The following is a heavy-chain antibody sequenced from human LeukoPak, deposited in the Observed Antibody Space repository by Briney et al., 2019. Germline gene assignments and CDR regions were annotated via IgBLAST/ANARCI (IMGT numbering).Heavy chain of an antibody. CDR2: ISSSSSYI. D-gene: IGHD2-2*01. CDR3: TRDPGRCTSTSCYPDY. V-gene: IGHV3-21*01. J-gene: IGHJ4*02. CDR1: GFDFGTYT. Sequence: SGGSLRLSCAASGFDFGTYTMNWVRQAPGKGLEWVSSISSSSSYIYYADSVKGRFTISRDNAKNSMYLQMNSLRAEDTAVYYCTRDPGRCTSTSCYPDYWGQGTLVTVSS.